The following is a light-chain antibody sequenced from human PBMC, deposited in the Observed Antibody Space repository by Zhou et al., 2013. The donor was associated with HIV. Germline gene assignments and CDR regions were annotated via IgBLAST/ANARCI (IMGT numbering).Light chain of an antibody. CDR2: AAS. V-gene: IGKV1-8*01. J-gene: IGKJ1*01. CDR1: QDISSS. CDR3: QHYYTYPRT. Sequence: AIQMTQSPSSFSASTGDRVTVSCRASQDISSSLAWYQQKPGKAPKLLIYAASTLQSGVPSRFRGSGSGTDFTLTISSLQSEDFATYYCQHYYTYPRTFGQGTKVE.